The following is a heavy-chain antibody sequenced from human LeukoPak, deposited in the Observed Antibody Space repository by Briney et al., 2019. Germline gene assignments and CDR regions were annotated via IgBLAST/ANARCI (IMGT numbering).Heavy chain of an antibody. CDR3: AAWDIDGGNYYYMDV. CDR2: IIPILGIA. Sequence: SVKVSCKASGGTFSSYAISWVRQAPGQGLEWMGRIIPILGIANYAQKFQGRVTITADKSTSTAYMELSSLRAEDTAVYYCAAWDIDGGNYYYMDVWGKGTTVTVSS. D-gene: IGHD4-23*01. V-gene: IGHV1-69*04. J-gene: IGHJ6*03. CDR1: GGTFSSYA.